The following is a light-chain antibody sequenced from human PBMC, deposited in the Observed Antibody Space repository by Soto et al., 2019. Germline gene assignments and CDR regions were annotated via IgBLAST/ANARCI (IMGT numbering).Light chain of an antibody. CDR1: SSDVGGYNY. J-gene: IGLJ2*01. V-gene: IGLV2-14*01. CDR2: EVS. Sequence: QSVLTQPASVSGSPGQSITISCTGTSSDVGGYNYVSWYQQHPGKVPKVIIYEVSNRPSGVANRFSGSKSGNTASLTISGLQAEDESNYYCSSYTSSSTVVFGGGTKVTVL. CDR3: SSYTSSSTVV.